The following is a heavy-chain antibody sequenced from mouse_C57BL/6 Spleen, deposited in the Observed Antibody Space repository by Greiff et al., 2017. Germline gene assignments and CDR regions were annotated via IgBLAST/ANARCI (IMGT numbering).Heavy chain of an antibody. Sequence: QVQLQQPGAELVKPGASVKMSCKASGYTFTSYWITWVKQRPGQGLEWIGDIYPGSGGTTYNEKFKSKATLTVDTSSSTAYMQLSSLTSEDSAVYYGAREYGSGLDWYWDVWGTGTAVTVSS. J-gene: IGHJ1*03. CDR3: AREYGSGLDWYWDV. CDR2: IYPGSGGT. V-gene: IGHV1-55*01. CDR1: GYTFTSYW. D-gene: IGHD1-1*01.